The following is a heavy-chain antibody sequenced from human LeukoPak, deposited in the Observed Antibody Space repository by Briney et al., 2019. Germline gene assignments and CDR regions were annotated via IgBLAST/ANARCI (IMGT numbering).Heavy chain of an antibody. D-gene: IGHD3-3*01. Sequence: PSETLSLTCAVYGGSFSGYYWSWIRQPPGKGLEWIGEINHSGSTNYNPSLKSRVTISVDTSKNQFSLKLSSVTAADTAVYYCARGLKPSLRLLESLFDYWGQGTLVTVSS. CDR1: GGSFSGYY. V-gene: IGHV4-34*01. CDR3: ARGLKPSLRLLESLFDY. CDR2: INHSGST. J-gene: IGHJ4*02.